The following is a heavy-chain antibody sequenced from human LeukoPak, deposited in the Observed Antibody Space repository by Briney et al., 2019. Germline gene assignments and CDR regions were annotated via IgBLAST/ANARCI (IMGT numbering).Heavy chain of an antibody. CDR1: GFTFSSYW. CDR3: TRDDGAGPHY. Sequence: GGSLRLSCAVSGFTFSSYWMSWVRQAPGKGLEWVANIKTDGSEEYYVDSVKGRFTISRDNARNSLYLLMNSLRVDDSAVYYCTRDDGAGPHYWGQGTLVAVST. D-gene: IGHD3-10*01. V-gene: IGHV3-7*01. CDR2: IKTDGSEE. J-gene: IGHJ4*02.